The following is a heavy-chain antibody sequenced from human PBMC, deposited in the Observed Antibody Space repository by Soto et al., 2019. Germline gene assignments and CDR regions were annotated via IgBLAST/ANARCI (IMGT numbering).Heavy chain of an antibody. CDR3: ARDWGQYCSSTSCYDAFDI. Sequence: SETLSLTCAVSGGSISSSNWWSWVRQPAGKGLEWIGEIYHSGSTNYNPSLKSRVTISVDKSKNQFSLKLSSVTAADTAVYYCARDWGQYCSSTSCYDAFDIWGQGTMVTVSS. CDR1: GGSISSSNW. J-gene: IGHJ3*02. D-gene: IGHD2-2*01. V-gene: IGHV4-4*02. CDR2: IYHSGST.